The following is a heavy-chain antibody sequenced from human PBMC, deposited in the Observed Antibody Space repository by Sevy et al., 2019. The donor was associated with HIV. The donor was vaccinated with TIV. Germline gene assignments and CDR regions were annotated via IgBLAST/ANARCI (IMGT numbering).Heavy chain of an antibody. V-gene: IGHV3-7*01. D-gene: IGHD3-10*01. CDR2: IKQDGSEK. J-gene: IGHJ3*02. CDR3: ATKGGSQPNDAFDT. CDR1: GFSFSWYW. Sequence: GGSLRLSCAASGFSFSWYWMSWVRQTPEKGLEWVANIKQDGSEKNYVDSVKGRFTISRDNAKNSLYLQMNSLRVDDTAVYYCATKGGSQPNDAFDTWGQGTMVTVSS.